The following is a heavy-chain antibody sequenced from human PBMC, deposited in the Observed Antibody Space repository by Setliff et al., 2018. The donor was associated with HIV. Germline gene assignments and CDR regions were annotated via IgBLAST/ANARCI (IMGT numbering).Heavy chain of an antibody. D-gene: IGHD1-26*01. Sequence: PSETLSLTCTVSGGSISNYYWTWIRQPPGKGLEWIGEINHSGSTDYNPSLKSRITISVDTSKNQFSLKLSSVTAADTAVYYCARHYQHSWVGVDYYFMDVWGKGTTVTVSS. CDR1: GGSISNYY. CDR2: INHSGST. CDR3: ARHYQHSWVGVDYYFMDV. J-gene: IGHJ6*03. V-gene: IGHV4-34*01.